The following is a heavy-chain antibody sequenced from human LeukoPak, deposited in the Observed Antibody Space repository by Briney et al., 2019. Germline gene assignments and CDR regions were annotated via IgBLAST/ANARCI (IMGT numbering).Heavy chain of an antibody. CDR3: ARGRGAAVYFDY. Sequence: GGSLRLSCAASGFIFSDYYMSWIRQAPGKGLEWISYISSSGSTLYYADSVKGRFTISRDNAKNSLYLQMNSLRAEDTAVYYCARGRGAAVYFDYWGQGTLVTVSS. V-gene: IGHV3-11*01. CDR1: GFIFSDYY. CDR2: ISSSGSTL. J-gene: IGHJ4*02. D-gene: IGHD6-13*01.